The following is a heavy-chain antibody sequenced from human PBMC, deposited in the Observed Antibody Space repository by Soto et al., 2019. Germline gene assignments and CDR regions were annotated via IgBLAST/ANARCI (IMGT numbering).Heavy chain of an antibody. D-gene: IGHD3-22*01. J-gene: IGHJ6*02. CDR2: IYYSGST. CDR3: ARVRDYDSSGYYNYYGMDV. V-gene: IGHV4-61*01. Sequence: SETLCLTCTVSGGSVSSGSDYWSWIRQPPGKGLEWIGYIYYSGSTNYNPSLKSRVTISVDTSKNQFSLKLSSVTAADTAVYYCARVRDYDSSGYYNYYGMDVWGQGTTVTVSS. CDR1: GGSVSSGSDY.